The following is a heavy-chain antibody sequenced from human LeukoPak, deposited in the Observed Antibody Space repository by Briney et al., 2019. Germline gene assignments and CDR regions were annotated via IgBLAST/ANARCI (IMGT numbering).Heavy chain of an antibody. J-gene: IGHJ6*03. CDR3: ARELTGVSYYYYYYRDF. CDR1: GYTFTSYG. Sequence: ASVKVSCKASGYTFTSYGISWVRQAPGQGLEWMGWISAYNGNTNYAQKLQGRVTMTTDTSTSTAYMELRSLRSDDTAVYYCARELTGVSYYYYYYRDFWGEGTTVTVSS. V-gene: IGHV1-18*01. D-gene: IGHD7-27*01. CDR2: ISAYNGNT.